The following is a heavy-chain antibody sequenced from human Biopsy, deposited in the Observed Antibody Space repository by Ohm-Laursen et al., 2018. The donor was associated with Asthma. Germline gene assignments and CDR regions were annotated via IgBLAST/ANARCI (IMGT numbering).Heavy chain of an antibody. V-gene: IGHV3-30*03. CDR2: LSYNGNNK. D-gene: IGHD6-6*01. J-gene: IGHJ4*02. CDR1: GFILSNYD. CDR3: ARGDWYGSASNGY. Sequence: RSLRLSCAASGFILSNYDMHWVRQAPGKGLEWVAVLSYNGNNKYYADSVRGRLTISRDNSENTLYLQMNSLRVEDTAVYYCARGDWYGSASNGYWGQGTLVTVSA.